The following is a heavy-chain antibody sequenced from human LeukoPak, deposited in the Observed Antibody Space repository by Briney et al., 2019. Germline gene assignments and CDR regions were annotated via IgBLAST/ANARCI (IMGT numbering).Heavy chain of an antibody. J-gene: IGHJ5*02. CDR2: INPSGGST. CDR1: GYTFTDYY. V-gene: IGHV1-46*01. D-gene: IGHD2-2*01. CDR3: ARDVSSTSSWWFDP. Sequence: ASVKVSCKASGYTFTDYYIHWVRQAPEQGLEWMGIINPSGGSTSYAQKFQGRVTMTRDMSTRTDYMELSSLRYEDTAVYYCARDVSSTSSWWFDPWGQGTLVIVSS.